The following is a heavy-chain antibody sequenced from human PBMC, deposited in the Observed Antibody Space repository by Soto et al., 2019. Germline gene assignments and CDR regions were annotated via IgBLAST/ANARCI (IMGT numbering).Heavy chain of an antibody. CDR2: IGTAGDT. V-gene: IGHV3-13*04. CDR3: ARGMVRGAQNYGMDV. CDR1: GFIFSIYA. J-gene: IGHJ6*02. D-gene: IGHD3-10*01. Sequence: GGSLRLSCSGSGFIFSIYAMHWVRQATGKGLEWVSAIGTAGDTYYPGSVKGRFTISRENAKNSLYLQMNSLRAGDTAVYYCARGMVRGAQNYGMDVWGQGTTVTVS.